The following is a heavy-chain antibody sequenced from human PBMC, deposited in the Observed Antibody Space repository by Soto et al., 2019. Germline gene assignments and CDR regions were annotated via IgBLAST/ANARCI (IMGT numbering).Heavy chain of an antibody. CDR3: ARRIAAAGGYYYYAFDV. D-gene: IGHD6-13*01. Sequence: GESLKISCKGSGYSFTSYWISWVRQMPGKGLEWMGRIDPIDSKTKYSPSLEGHITISVDKSISTTYLQWSSLKASDTAIYYCARRIAAAGGYYYYAFDVWGQGTAFTVSS. J-gene: IGHJ6*02. V-gene: IGHV5-10-1*01. CDR2: IDPIDSKT. CDR1: GYSFTSYW.